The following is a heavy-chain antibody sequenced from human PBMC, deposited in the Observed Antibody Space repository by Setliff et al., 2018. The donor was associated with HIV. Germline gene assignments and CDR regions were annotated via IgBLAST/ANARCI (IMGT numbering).Heavy chain of an antibody. Sequence: ASVKVSCKVSGYSLTDLSIHWVRQAPGKGLEWMGGFDPEDGETVYAQKLQGRVTMTEDTSTDTAYMEFSSLRSDDTAVYYCARQPSNSLESWGQGTLVTVSS. CDR3: ARQPSNSLES. J-gene: IGHJ4*02. D-gene: IGHD1-1*01. V-gene: IGHV1-24*01. CDR1: GYSLTDLS. CDR2: FDPEDGET.